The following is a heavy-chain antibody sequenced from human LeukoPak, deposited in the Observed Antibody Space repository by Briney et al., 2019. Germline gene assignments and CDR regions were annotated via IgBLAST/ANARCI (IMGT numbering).Heavy chain of an antibody. J-gene: IGHJ4*02. CDR1: GFTFSSYS. V-gene: IGHV3-48*01. D-gene: IGHD2-15*01. CDR2: ISSSSTI. Sequence: GGSLRLSCAASGFTFSSYSMNWVRQAPGKGLEWVSYISSSSTIYYAGSVKGRFTISRDNAKNSVYLQVSSLRAEDTAVYYCARGGKLLFFDYWGQGTLVTVSS. CDR3: ARGGKLLFFDY.